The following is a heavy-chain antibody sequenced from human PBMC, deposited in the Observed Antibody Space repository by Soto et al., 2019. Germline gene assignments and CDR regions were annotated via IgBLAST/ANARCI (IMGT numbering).Heavy chain of an antibody. CDR2: IYPGDSDT. V-gene: IGHV5-51*01. J-gene: IGHJ3*02. Sequence: GDSLKISCKGSGCSVTSYWIGWVRQMPGKGLEWMGIIYPGDSDTRYSPSFQGEVTISADKSISTAYLQWSSLKASDTAMYYCARMYYYDSSGYSRGDAFDILGQMTMVXVSS. CDR3: ARMYYYDSSGYSRGDAFDI. CDR1: GCSVTSYW. D-gene: IGHD3-22*01.